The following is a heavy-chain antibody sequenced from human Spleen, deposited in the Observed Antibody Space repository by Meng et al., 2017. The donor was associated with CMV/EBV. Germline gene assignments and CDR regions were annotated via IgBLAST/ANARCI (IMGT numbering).Heavy chain of an antibody. Sequence: GESLKISCAASGFTFRSYEMNWVRQAPGKGLEWVSYISSSGSTIYYADSVKGRFTASRDNAKNSLYLQMDSLRAEDTAVYYCARSGRGYHKFSYLDYWGQGTLVTVSS. CDR3: ARSGRGYHKFSYLDY. V-gene: IGHV3-48*03. J-gene: IGHJ4*02. CDR2: ISSSGSTI. D-gene: IGHD5-12*01. CDR1: GFTFRSYE.